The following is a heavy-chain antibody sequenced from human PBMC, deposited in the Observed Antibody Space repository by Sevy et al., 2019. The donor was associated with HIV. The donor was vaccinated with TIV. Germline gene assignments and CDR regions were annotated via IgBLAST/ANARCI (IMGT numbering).Heavy chain of an antibody. V-gene: IGHV3-53*01. Sequence: GGSLRLSCAASGFTVSSNYMSWVRQAPGKGLEWVSVISSGGSTYYADSVKGQFTISRDNSKNTLYLQMNSLGAEDTAVYYCAVGKIFDYWGQGTLVTVSS. CDR3: AVGKIFDY. CDR2: ISSGGST. J-gene: IGHJ4*02. CDR1: GFTVSSNY.